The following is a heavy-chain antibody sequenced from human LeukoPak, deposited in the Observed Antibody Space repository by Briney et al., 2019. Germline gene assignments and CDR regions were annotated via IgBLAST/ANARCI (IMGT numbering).Heavy chain of an antibody. J-gene: IGHJ4*02. CDR2: IKQDGSEK. V-gene: IGHV3-7*01. CDR1: GFTFSSYW. D-gene: IGHD5-24*01. CDR3: AKGEYHQDGIGENRFDN. Sequence: GGSLRLSCASSGFTFSSYWMSWVRQAPGKGLEWVANIKQDGSEKYYVDSVKGRFTISRDNAKNSVFLQMSSLRPEDTAVYYCAKGEYHQDGIGENRFDNWGQGALVTVPS.